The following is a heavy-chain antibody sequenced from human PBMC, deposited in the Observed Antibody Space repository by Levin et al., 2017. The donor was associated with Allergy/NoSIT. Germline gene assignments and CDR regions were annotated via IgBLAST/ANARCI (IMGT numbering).Heavy chain of an antibody. V-gene: IGHV4-39*01. Sequence: MASETLSLTCTVSGGSISSSSYYWGWIRQPPGKGLEWIGSIYYSGSTYYNPSLKSRVTISVDTSKNQFSLKLSSVTAADTAVYYCARTQKAGGVVDYWGQGTLVTVSS. CDR1: GGSISSSSYY. D-gene: IGHD2-15*01. J-gene: IGHJ4*02. CDR2: IYYSGST. CDR3: ARTQKAGGVVDY.